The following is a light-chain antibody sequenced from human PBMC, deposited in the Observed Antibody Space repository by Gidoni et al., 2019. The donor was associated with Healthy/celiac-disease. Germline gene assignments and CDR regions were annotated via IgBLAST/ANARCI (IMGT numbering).Light chain of an antibody. CDR3: QAWDSSTGV. CDR1: KLGDKY. Sequence: SYELTQPPSVSVSPGQTASITCSGDKLGDKYACWYQQKAGQSPVLVIYQDSKRPSGIPERFSGSNPGNTATLTISGTQAMDEADYYCQAWDSSTGVFGTGTKVTVL. J-gene: IGLJ1*01. V-gene: IGLV3-1*01. CDR2: QDS.